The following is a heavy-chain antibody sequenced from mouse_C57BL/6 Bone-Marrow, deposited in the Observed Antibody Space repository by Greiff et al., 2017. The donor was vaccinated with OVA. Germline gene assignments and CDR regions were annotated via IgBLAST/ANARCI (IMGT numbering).Heavy chain of an antibody. V-gene: IGHV1-81*01. CDR2: IYPRSGNT. J-gene: IGHJ2*01. D-gene: IGHD2-4*01. CDR1: GYTFTSYG. Sequence: VQLKQSGAELARPGASVKLSCKASGYTFTSYGISWVKQRTGQGLEWIGEIYPRSGNTYYNEKFKGKATLTADKSSSTAYMELRSLTSEDSAVYFCAREGLRRGIYYFDYWGQGTTLTVSS. CDR3: AREGLRRGIYYFDY.